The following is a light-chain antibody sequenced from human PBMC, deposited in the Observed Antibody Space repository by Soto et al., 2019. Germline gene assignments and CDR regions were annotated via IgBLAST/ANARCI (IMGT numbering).Light chain of an antibody. CDR3: QQYNNWPQT. Sequence: EIVLTQSPGTLSLSPGERATLYCRSSQTVNANFLAWYQQKPGQAPRLLIYGVSNRAPGIPDRFSGSGSGTDITLTISRLEPEDFAVYYCQQYNNWPQTFGQGTKVEIK. J-gene: IGKJ1*01. CDR1: QTVNANF. CDR2: GVS. V-gene: IGKV3-20*01.